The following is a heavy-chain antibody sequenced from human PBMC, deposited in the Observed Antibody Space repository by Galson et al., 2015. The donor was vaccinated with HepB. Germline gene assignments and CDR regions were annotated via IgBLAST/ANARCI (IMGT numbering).Heavy chain of an antibody. V-gene: IGHV3-11*06. J-gene: IGHJ4*02. Sequence: SLRLSCAASGFTFSDYYMSWIRQAPGKGLEWVSYISSSSSYTNYADSVKGRFTISRDNAKNSLYLQMNSLRAEDTAVYYCARDRDCSGGSCYSVDYWGQGTLVTVSS. CDR2: ISSSSSYT. D-gene: IGHD2-15*01. CDR1: GFTFSDYY. CDR3: ARDRDCSGGSCYSVDY.